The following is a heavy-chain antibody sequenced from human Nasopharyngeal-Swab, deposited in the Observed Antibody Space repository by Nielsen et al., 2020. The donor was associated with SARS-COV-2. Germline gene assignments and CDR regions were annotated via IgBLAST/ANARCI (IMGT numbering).Heavy chain of an antibody. D-gene: IGHD5-24*01. CDR3: AKDKDGAFDI. J-gene: IGHJ3*02. Sequence: GGSLRLSCAASGFTFSSYWMSWVRQAPGKGLEWVAVISYDGSNKYYADSVKGRFTISRDNSKNTLYLQMNSLRAEDTAVYYCAKDKDGAFDIWGQGTMVTVSS. V-gene: IGHV3-30*18. CDR2: ISYDGSNK. CDR1: GFTFSSYW.